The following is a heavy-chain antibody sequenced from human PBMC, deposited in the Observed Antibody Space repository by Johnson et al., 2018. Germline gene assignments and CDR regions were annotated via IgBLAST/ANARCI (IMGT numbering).Heavy chain of an antibody. J-gene: IGHJ3*02. Sequence: VQLVQSGGGLVRXGGSLRLACAASGFILRTYWMSWVRQAPGKGLEWVANIKQDGGVKYYVDSVKGRFPLSRDNSKNSLSLQMNSLRAGDTSVYYCATLLRRNYYDSSGYYYGDAFDIWGQGTMVTVSS. CDR1: GFILRTYW. CDR3: ATLLRRNYYDSSGYYYGDAFDI. CDR2: IKQDGGVK. D-gene: IGHD3-22*01. V-gene: IGHV3-7*01.